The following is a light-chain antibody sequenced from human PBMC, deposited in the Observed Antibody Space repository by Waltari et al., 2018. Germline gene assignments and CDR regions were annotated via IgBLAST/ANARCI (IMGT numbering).Light chain of an antibody. J-gene: IGLJ1*01. Sequence: QSVLTQPPSASGTPGQRVTISCSGSSSNIGSNHVYWYQHLPGTTPKLLISRNDQRPSGVPDRFSGSKSGTSASLDISGLRSEDEGDYYCAAWDGGVSGPHVFGTGTKVTVL. V-gene: IGLV1-47*01. CDR2: RND. CDR1: SSNIGSNH. CDR3: AAWDGGVSGPHV.